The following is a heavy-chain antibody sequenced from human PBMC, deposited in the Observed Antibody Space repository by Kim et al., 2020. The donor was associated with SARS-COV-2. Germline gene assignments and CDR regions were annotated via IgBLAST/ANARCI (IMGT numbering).Heavy chain of an antibody. Sequence: GGSLRLSCAASGFTFSSYSMNWVRQAPGKGLEWVSSISSSSSYIYYADSVKGRFTISRDNAKNSLYLQMNSLRAEDTAVYYCARVTRDKIFTYYYYGMDVWGQGTTVTVSS. CDR2: ISSSSSYI. V-gene: IGHV3-21*01. CDR3: ARVTRDKIFTYYYYGMDV. J-gene: IGHJ6*02. CDR1: GFTFSSYS. D-gene: IGHD4-17*01.